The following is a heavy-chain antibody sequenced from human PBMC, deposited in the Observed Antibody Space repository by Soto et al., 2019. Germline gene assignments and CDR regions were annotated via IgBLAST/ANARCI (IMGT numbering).Heavy chain of an antibody. Sequence: VGSLRLSCAASWFPFTSYTMNWVRQAPGKGLEWVSSISRFSTDIYYADSVRGRFTISRDNARNSVFLQMDSLRAEDTAVYYCARVGAWFGEFDYFDYWGQGTPVTVSS. CDR2: ISRFSTDI. CDR3: ARVGAWFGEFDYFDY. V-gene: IGHV3-21*01. J-gene: IGHJ4*02. CDR1: WFPFTSYT. D-gene: IGHD3-10*01.